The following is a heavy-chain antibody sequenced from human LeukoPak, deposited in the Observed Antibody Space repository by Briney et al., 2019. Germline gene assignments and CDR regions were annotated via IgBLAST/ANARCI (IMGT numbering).Heavy chain of an antibody. CDR3: ARADYGVYPTQYYFDY. J-gene: IGHJ4*02. Sequence: ASVTVSCKGSGYTFTSYGISWVRQAPGQGLEWMGWISAYNGNTNYAQKLQGRVTMTTDTSTSTAYMELRSLRSDDTAVYYCARADYGVYPTQYYFDYWGQGTLVTVFS. V-gene: IGHV1-18*01. CDR2: ISAYNGNT. CDR1: GYTFTSYG. D-gene: IGHD4-17*01.